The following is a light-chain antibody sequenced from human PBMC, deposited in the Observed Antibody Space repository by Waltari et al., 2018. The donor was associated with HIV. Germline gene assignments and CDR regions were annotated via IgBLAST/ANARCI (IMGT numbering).Light chain of an antibody. CDR3: SSYSTLKTIL. J-gene: IGLJ3*02. CDR1: NTDIGAFDL. V-gene: IGLV2-14*03. Sequence: QSALTQPASVSGSPGQSVTISCTGGNTDIGAFDLVSWYQQRSGEAPQHIIFGVTIRPSGVSSRFSGFKSGHTASLTISGLHDGDEAYYFCSSYSTLKTILFGGGTKLTV. CDR2: GVT.